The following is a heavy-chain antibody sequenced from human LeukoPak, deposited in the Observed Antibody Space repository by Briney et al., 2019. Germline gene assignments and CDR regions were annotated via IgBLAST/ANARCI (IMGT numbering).Heavy chain of an antibody. J-gene: IGHJ4*02. CDR3: ARISYCGGDCSLGGY. V-gene: IGHV3-23*01. D-gene: IGHD2-21*02. Sequence: GGSLRLSCAVSGFTFSNYAMSWVRQAPGKGLEWVAAISGSGGSTYYADSVKGRLTVSRDNSKNTLYLQMSNLRAEDTAVYYCARISYCGGDCSLGGYWGQGTPVTVSS. CDR2: ISGSGGST. CDR1: GFTFSNYA.